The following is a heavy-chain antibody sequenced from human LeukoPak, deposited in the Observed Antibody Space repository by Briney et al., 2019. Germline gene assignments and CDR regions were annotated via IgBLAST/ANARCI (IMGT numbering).Heavy chain of an antibody. Sequence: GGSLRLSCAASGFSFSDYHMSWIRQAPGKGLEWVSTLGGRGVLTYYADSVRGRFTVSRDNSKNTLYLQMNSLRAEDTAVYYCAKRDGSGYYALDYWGQGFLVTVSS. CDR2: LGGRGVLT. V-gene: IGHV3-23*01. CDR3: AKRDGSGYYALDY. D-gene: IGHD3-22*01. CDR1: GFSFSDYH. J-gene: IGHJ4*02.